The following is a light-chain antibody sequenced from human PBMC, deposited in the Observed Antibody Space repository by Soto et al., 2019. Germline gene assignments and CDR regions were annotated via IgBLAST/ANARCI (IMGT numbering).Light chain of an antibody. Sequence: EIVLTQSPATLSLSPGERATLSCRASQSVSPYLAWYQQKPGQAPRLLIYDTSNRATGIPARFSGGGSGTDFTLTISSLEPEDFAVYYCQQRSDWPLTFGGGTKVEIK. CDR3: QQRSDWPLT. V-gene: IGKV3-11*01. J-gene: IGKJ4*01. CDR1: QSVSPY. CDR2: DTS.